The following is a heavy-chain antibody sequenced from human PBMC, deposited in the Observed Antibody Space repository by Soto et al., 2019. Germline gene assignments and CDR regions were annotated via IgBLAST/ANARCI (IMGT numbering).Heavy chain of an antibody. CDR3: ARARGGYIAY. Sequence: QVQLQESGPGLVKPSETLSLTCTVSGGSISSYYWSWIRQPPGKGLEWIGYIYYSGSTNYNPSLTSRVTIAVDTSKNQFSLKLRSVPAADTAVYYCARARGGYIAYWGQGTLVTVSS. J-gene: IGHJ4*02. V-gene: IGHV4-59*01. CDR1: GGSISSYY. D-gene: IGHD2-15*01. CDR2: IYYSGST.